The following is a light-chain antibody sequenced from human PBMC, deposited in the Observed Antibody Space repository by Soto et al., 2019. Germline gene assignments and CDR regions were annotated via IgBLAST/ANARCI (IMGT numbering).Light chain of an antibody. CDR1: QAISSY. CDR2: AAS. CDR3: QQRSNWPV. Sequence: DIQLTQSPSFLSASVGDRVTITCRASQAISSYLAWYQQKPGKAPKLLIYAASTLQSGVPSRFSGSGSGTEFTLTISSLEPEDFAVYYCQQRSNWPVFGQGTRLEIK. J-gene: IGKJ5*01. V-gene: IGKV1-9*01.